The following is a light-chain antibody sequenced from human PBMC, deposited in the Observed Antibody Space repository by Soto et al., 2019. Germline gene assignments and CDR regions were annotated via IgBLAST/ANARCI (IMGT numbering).Light chain of an antibody. J-gene: IGLJ2*01. CDR2: GNS. V-gene: IGLV1-40*01. Sequence: QSVLTQPPSVSGAPGQRVTISCAGSSSNIGAGYDVHWYQQLPGTAPKLLIYGNSNRPSGVPDRFSGSKSGTSAYLAITGLQAADEADYYCQSYDSSLSALVFGGGTKVTVL. CDR3: QSYDSSLSALV. CDR1: SSNIGAGYD.